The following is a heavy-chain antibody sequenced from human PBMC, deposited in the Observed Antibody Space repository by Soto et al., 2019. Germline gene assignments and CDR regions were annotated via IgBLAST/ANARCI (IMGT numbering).Heavy chain of an antibody. D-gene: IGHD3-22*01. CDR1: GFTFSSYW. CDR3: ASTMIVVVIDEENAFDI. V-gene: IGHV3-7*01. CDR2: IKQDGSEK. Sequence: EVQLVESGGGLVQPGGSLRLSCAASGFTFSSYWMSWVRQAPGKGLEWVANIKQDGSEKYYVDSVKGRFTISRDNAKNSLYLQMNSLRAEDTAVYYCASTMIVVVIDEENAFDIWGQGTMVTVSS. J-gene: IGHJ3*02.